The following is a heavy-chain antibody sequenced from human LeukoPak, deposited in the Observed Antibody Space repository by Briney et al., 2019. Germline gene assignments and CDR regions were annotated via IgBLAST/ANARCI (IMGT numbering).Heavy chain of an antibody. Sequence: SVKVSCKASGGTFSSYAISWVRQAPGQGLEWMGGIIPTFGTANYAQKFQGRVTITADESTSTAYMELSSLRSEDTAVYYCAREKRGGSGSLVWFDPWGQGTLVTVSS. J-gene: IGHJ5*02. CDR2: IIPTFGTA. D-gene: IGHD3-10*01. CDR3: AREKRGGSGSLVWFDP. V-gene: IGHV1-69*01. CDR1: GGTFSSYA.